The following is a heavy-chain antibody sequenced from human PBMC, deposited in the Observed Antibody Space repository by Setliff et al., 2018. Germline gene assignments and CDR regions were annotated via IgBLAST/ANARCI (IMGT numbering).Heavy chain of an antibody. Sequence: SLRLSCAASGFTFSSYWMSWVRQAPGKGLEWVSYISSSGSTIYYADSVKGRFTISRDNAKNSLYLQMNSLRAEDTAVYYCARGSGYLTSFYYYYYGMDVWGQGTTVTVSS. CDR1: GFTFSSYW. V-gene: IGHV3-48*04. CDR3: ARGSGYLTSFYYYYYGMDV. CDR2: ISSSGSTI. J-gene: IGHJ6*02. D-gene: IGHD5-12*01.